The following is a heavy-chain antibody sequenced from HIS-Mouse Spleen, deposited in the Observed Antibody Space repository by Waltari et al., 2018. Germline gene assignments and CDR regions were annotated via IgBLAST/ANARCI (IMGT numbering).Heavy chain of an antibody. Sequence: QVQLVQSGAEVKKPGASVKVSCKSSGYTFTIYDINWVRQATGQGLEWMGWMNPNSGNTGYAQKFQGRVTMTRNTSISTAYMELSSLRSEDTAVYYCARGHDYSNYFDYWGQGTLVTVSS. CDR1: GYTFTIYD. CDR2: MNPNSGNT. V-gene: IGHV1-8*01. D-gene: IGHD4-4*01. J-gene: IGHJ4*02. CDR3: ARGHDYSNYFDY.